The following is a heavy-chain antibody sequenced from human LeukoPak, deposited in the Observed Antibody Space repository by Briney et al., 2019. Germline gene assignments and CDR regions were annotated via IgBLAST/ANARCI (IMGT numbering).Heavy chain of an antibody. Sequence: GGSLRLSCAASGFTFSRYDMHWVRQITGKGLEWLSNSGTVGDTYYPDSVKGRFTTSRENAKNSVYLQMDSLRVGDTAVYYCARTKPWPNNDVFDMWGQGTLVIVSS. V-gene: IGHV3-13*01. CDR2: SGTVGDT. D-gene: IGHD6-19*01. CDR3: ARTKPWPNNDVFDM. CDR1: GFTFSRYD. J-gene: IGHJ3*02.